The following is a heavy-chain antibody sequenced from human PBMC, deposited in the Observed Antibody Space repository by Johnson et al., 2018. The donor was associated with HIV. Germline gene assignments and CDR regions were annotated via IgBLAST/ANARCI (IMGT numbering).Heavy chain of an antibody. CDR2: LYSDGRT. Sequence: QVQLVESGGGLVQPGRSLRLSCAASGFTFSSYAMHWVRQAPGKGLEWLSVLYSDGRTFYADSVKGRFTISRDNSKNTLYLQMNSLRAEDTAVYYCAKDQWSSSWTNDAFDIWGQGTMVTVSS. CDR1: GFTFSSYA. CDR3: AKDQWSSSWTNDAFDI. J-gene: IGHJ3*02. D-gene: IGHD6-13*01. V-gene: IGHV3-NL1*01.